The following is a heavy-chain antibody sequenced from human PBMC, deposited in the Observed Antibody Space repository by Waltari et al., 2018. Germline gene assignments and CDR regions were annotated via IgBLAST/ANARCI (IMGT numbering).Heavy chain of an antibody. Sequence: EVQLLESGGGLVQLGGSLRLSCAASGFTFRSYALSWVRQAPGKGLEWVSAISGSGGSTYYADSVKGRFTISRDNSKNTLYLQMNSLRAEDTAVYYCAKDLRMIVVYWGQGTLVTVSS. V-gene: IGHV3-23*01. CDR1: GFTFRSYA. CDR3: AKDLRMIVVY. CDR2: ISGSGGST. D-gene: IGHD3-22*01. J-gene: IGHJ4*02.